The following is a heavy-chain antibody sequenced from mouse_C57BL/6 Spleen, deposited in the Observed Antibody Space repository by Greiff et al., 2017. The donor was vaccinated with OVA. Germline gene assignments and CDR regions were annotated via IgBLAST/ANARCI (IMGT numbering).Heavy chain of an antibody. V-gene: IGHV5-4*01. CDR2: ISDGGSYT. D-gene: IGHD2-4*01. J-gene: IGHJ3*01. CDR1: GFTFSSYA. CDR3: AREGDYDYDGWFAY. Sequence: DVKLVESGGGLVKPGGSLKLSCAASGFTFSSYAMSWVRQTPEKRLEWVATISDGGSYTYYPDNVQGRFTISRDNAKNKLYLQMSHLKSEDTAMYYCAREGDYDYDGWFAYWGQGTLVTVSA.